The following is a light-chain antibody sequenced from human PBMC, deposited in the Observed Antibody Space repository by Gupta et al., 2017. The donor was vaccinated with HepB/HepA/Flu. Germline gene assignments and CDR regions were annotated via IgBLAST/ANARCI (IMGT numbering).Light chain of an antibody. J-gene: IGLJ3*02. Sequence: QSVLTPPPSSSGHPGPRASIACSGSSSNIGSNTVNSYQQPPVTAPKPPILRNHHPPSGVPVRFTGSKSGTSASLAISELQSEDEADYYGAAWDDSLNGWVFGGGTKLTVL. CDR1: SSNIGSNT. CDR3: AAWDDSLNGWV. CDR2: RNH. V-gene: IGLV1-44*01.